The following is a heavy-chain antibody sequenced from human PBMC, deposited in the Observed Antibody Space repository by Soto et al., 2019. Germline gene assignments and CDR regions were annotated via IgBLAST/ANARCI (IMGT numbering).Heavy chain of an antibody. D-gene: IGHD1-1*01. CDR3: VRDGTKTLRDWFDP. Sequence: SETLSLTCTVSGASISGFYWSWIRKSAGKGLEWIGRIYATGTTDYNPSLKSRVMMSVDTSKKQFSLKLRSVTAADTAVYYCVRDGTKTLRDWFDPWGQGISVTSPQ. CDR1: GASISGFY. J-gene: IGHJ5*02. V-gene: IGHV4-4*07. CDR2: IYATGTT.